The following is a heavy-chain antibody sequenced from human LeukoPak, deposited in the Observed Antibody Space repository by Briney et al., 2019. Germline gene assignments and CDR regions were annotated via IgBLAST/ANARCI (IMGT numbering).Heavy chain of an antibody. J-gene: IGHJ2*01. CDR3: ARAGYSSGWTAGWYFDL. D-gene: IGHD6-19*01. CDR2: IYYSGST. CDR1: GGSISSYY. V-gene: IGHV4-59*01. Sequence: SETLSLTCTVSGGSISSYYWSWIRQPPGKGLEWIGYIYYSGSTNYNPSLKSRVTISVDTSKNQFSLKLSSVTAADTAVYYCARAGYSSGWTAGWYFDLWGRGTLVTVSS.